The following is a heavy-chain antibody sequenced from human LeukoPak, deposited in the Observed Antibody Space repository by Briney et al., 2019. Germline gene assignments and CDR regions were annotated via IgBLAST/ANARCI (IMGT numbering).Heavy chain of an antibody. J-gene: IGHJ4*02. CDR3: ARGGLLSIFDY. CDR2: IYHSGST. Sequence: KSSETLSLTCAVSGYSISSGYYWGWIRQPPGKGLEWIGSIYHSGSTYYNPSLKSRVTISVDTSKNQFSLKLSSVTAADTAVYYCARGGLLSIFDYWGQGTLVTVSS. CDR1: GYSISSGYY. D-gene: IGHD2-2*01. V-gene: IGHV4-38-2*01.